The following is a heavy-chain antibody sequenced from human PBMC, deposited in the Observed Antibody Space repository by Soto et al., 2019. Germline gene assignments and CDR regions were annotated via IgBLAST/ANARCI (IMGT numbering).Heavy chain of an antibody. V-gene: IGHV3-48*02. CDR2: IRSKSGTI. D-gene: IGHD6-19*01. J-gene: IGHJ6*02. Sequence: EGQLVESGGNLVRPGGSLRLSCEASGFVFSTYSMNWVRQAPGKGLEWISYIRSKSGTIYYADSVKGRFTIFRDNAKNSRFLQMNGLRDDDTAVYYCANQKILFSVAGTLYGLGVWGQGTTVTVSS. CDR3: ANQKILFSVAGTLYGLGV. CDR1: GFVFSTYS.